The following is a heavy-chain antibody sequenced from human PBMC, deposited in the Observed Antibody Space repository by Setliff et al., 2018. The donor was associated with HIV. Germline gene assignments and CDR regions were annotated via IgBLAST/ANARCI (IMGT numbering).Heavy chain of an antibody. J-gene: IGHJ6*02. CDR1: GYTFTAYN. Sequence: SVKVSCKASGYTFTAYNIQWVRQAPGQGLEWVGWINPNTGDTSYAENLQGWVTLTRDTSISTAYLEVRSDDTAVYYCARKRVGFDGIDVWGQGTTVTVSS. V-gene: IGHV1-2*04. D-gene: IGHD1-26*01. CDR2: INPNTGDT. CDR3: ARKRVGFDGIDV.